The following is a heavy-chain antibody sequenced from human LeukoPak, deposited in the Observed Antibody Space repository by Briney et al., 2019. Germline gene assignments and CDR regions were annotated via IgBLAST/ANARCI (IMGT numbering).Heavy chain of an antibody. D-gene: IGHD3-22*01. CDR3: AKASTMIVGYYFDY. V-gene: IGHV3-23*01. Sequence: GSLRLSCAASGFTFSSYAMSWVRQAPGKGLEWVSALSASGSSTYYADSVKGRFTISRDNSKNTLYLQMNSLRAEDTAVYYCAKASTMIVGYYFDYWGQGTLVTVSS. J-gene: IGHJ4*02. CDR1: GFTFSSYA. CDR2: LSASGSST.